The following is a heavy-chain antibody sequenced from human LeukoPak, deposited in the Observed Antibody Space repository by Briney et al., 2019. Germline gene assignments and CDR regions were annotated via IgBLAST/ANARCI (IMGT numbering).Heavy chain of an antibody. Sequence: GGSLRLSCAASGFTFSSYAMSWVRQAPGKGLEWVSAISGSGGSTYYADSVKGRFTISRDNSKNTLYLQMNSLRAEDTAVYYCAKDYCISTSCYWFDPWGQGTLVTVSS. CDR1: GFTFSSYA. J-gene: IGHJ5*02. CDR3: AKDYCISTSCYWFDP. CDR2: ISGSGGST. V-gene: IGHV3-23*01. D-gene: IGHD2-2*01.